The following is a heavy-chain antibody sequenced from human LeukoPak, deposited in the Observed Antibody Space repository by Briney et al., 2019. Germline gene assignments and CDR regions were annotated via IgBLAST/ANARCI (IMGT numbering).Heavy chain of an antibody. V-gene: IGHV3-9*01. CDR1: GFTFDDYA. CDR2: ISWNSGNI. D-gene: IGHD3/OR15-3a*01. Sequence: PGRSLRLSCAASGFTFDDYAMPWVRRAPGKGLEWVSGISWNSGNIGYADSVKGRFTISRDNAKNSLYLQMNSLRAEDTALYYCAKDIGLNWTPDNWFDPWGQGTLVTVSS. J-gene: IGHJ5*02. CDR3: AKDIGLNWTPDNWFDP.